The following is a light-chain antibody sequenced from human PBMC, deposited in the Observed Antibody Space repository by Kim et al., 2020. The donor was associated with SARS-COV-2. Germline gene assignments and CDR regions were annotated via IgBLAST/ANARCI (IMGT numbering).Light chain of an antibody. V-gene: IGLV2-23*02. CDR1: SSDVGSYNL. Sequence: GQSITIAGTGTSSDVGSYNLASWYQQHPGKAPKLMIYEVSKRPSGVSNRFSGSKSGNTASLTISGLQAEDEADYYCCSYAGSSTLMFGGGTQLTVL. CDR2: EVS. J-gene: IGLJ3*02. CDR3: CSYAGSSTLM.